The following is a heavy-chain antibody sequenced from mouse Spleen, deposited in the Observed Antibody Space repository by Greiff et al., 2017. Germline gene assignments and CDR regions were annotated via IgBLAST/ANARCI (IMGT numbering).Heavy chain of an antibody. CDR3: TRWDYYGNYRDY. Sequence: QVQLQQPGAELVKPGASVKMSCKASGYTFTSYWMHWVKQRPGQGLEWIGVIDPSDSYTSYNQKFKGKATLTVDTSSSTAYMQLSSLTSEDSAGYYCTRWDYYGNYRDYWGQGTTLTVSS. CDR1: GYTFTSYW. J-gene: IGHJ2*01. V-gene: IGHV1S127*01. D-gene: IGHD2-1*01. CDR2: IDPSDSYT.